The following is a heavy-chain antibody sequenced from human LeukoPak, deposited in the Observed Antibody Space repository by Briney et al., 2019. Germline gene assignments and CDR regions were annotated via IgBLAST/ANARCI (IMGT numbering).Heavy chain of an antibody. D-gene: IGHD2-21*02. Sequence: GGSLRLSCAASGFTFSSYAMSWVRQAPGKGLEWVSAISGSGGSTYYADSVKGRFTISRDNSKNTLYLQMNSLRAEDTAVYYCATGYCGGDCYLFDYWGQGTLVTVSS. CDR2: ISGSGGST. J-gene: IGHJ4*02. V-gene: IGHV3-23*01. CDR1: GFTFSSYA. CDR3: ATGYCGGDCYLFDY.